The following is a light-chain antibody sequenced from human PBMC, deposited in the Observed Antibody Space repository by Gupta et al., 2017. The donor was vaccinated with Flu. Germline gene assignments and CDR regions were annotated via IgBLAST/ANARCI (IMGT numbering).Light chain of an antibody. V-gene: IGLV3-21*02. J-gene: IGLJ2*01. CDR1: NIGRRT. Sequence: GGNNIGRRTKHWYQQKPGQAPVLVVYDDSARPSGIPERFSGSNSGNTATLTISRVEAGDEADYYCQVWDSSSDQVVFGGGTKLTVL. CDR2: DDS. CDR3: QVWDSSSDQVV.